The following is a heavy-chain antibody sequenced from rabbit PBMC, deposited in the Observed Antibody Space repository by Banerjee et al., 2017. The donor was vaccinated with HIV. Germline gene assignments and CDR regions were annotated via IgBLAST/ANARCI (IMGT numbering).Heavy chain of an antibody. CDR2: IYAGSSGDT. V-gene: IGHV1S45*01. Sequence: QEQLVESGGGLVQPEGSLTLTCTASGFSFSSRYYMCWVRQAPGKGLEWIACIYAGSSGDTYYASWAKGRFTISKTSSTTVTLQMTSLTAADTATYFCARDAYGNNNGDDYFNLWGPGTLVTVS. CDR1: GFSFSSRYY. J-gene: IGHJ4*01. D-gene: IGHD2-1*01. CDR3: ARDAYGNNNGDDYFNL.